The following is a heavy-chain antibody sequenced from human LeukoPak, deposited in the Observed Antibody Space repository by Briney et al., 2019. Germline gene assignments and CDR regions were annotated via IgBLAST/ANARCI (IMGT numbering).Heavy chain of an antibody. J-gene: IGHJ4*02. CDR3: AKASCSSSSCYADN. V-gene: IGHV3-23*01. CDR2: FSGSGGST. CDR1: GFTFSSYA. Sequence: PGGSLRLSCAASGFTFSSYAMSWVRQAPGKGLEWVSTFSGSGGSTYYADSVKGRFTISRDNSKNTLYLQMNSLRAEDTAVYYCAKASCSSSSCYADNWGQGTLVTVSS. D-gene: IGHD2-2*01.